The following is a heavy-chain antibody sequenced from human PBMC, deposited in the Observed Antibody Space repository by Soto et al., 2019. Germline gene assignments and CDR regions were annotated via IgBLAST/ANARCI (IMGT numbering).Heavy chain of an antibody. D-gene: IGHD6-19*01. Sequence: SQTLSLTCAISGDSVSSNSAAWNWIRQSPSRGLEWLGRTYYRSKWYNDYAVSVKSRITINPDTSKNQFSLQLNSVTPEDTAVYYCARGQWLVPGNYYYGMDVWGQGTTVTVSS. V-gene: IGHV6-1*01. CDR3: ARGQWLVPGNYYYGMDV. CDR2: TYYRSKWYN. J-gene: IGHJ6*02. CDR1: GDSVSSNSAA.